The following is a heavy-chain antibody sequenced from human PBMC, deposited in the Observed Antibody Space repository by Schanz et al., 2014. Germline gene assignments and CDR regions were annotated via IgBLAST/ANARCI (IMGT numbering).Heavy chain of an antibody. CDR1: GFTVSSNH. CDR2: IYSGIGA. J-gene: IGHJ6*03. D-gene: IGHD4-17*01. V-gene: IGHV3-66*01. Sequence: DVQLLESGGGLVQPGGSLRLSCAASGFTVSSNHMSWVRQAPGKGLEWVSVIYSGIGAYYADSVKDRFTVSRDNARNSLYLHMNTLGAEDTAVYYCARDGDRFYHNYYMDVWGKGTTVTVSS. CDR3: ARDGDRFYHNYYMDV.